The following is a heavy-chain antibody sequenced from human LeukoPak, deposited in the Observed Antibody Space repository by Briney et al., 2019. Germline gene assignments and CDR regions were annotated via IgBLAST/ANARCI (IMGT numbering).Heavy chain of an antibody. V-gene: IGHV4-4*09. CDR2: FSDRGST. D-gene: IGHD3-3*02. J-gene: IGHJ4*02. CDR3: AKSHFWSGYASGY. CDR1: GASFSTDY. Sequence: KPSETLSLTCTVSGASFSTDYWYWIRQSPGEGLQWIGCFSDRGSTSYNPSLKSRVALSVDTSKNQFFLSLKSVTAADTAVYYCAKSHFWSGYASGYWGRGILVTVSS.